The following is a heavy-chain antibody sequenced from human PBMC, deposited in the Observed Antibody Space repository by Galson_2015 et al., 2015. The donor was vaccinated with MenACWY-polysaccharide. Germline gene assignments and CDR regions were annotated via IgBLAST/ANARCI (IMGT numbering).Heavy chain of an antibody. D-gene: IGHD7-27*01. CDR1: GLTFSNWW. Sequence: SLRLSCAASGLTFSNWWMTWVRQAPGKGLEWVASIKKDGSGKYYVDSVKGRFTISRDNAKDSLYLQMNSLRAEDTAVYFCARGHLGLGLWGQGTKVTVSS. J-gene: IGHJ3*01. CDR2: IKKDGSGK. CDR3: ARGHLGLGL. V-gene: IGHV3-7*01.